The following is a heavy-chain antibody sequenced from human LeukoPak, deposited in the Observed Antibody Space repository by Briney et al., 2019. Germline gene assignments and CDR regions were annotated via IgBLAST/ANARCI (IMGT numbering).Heavy chain of an antibody. V-gene: IGHV1-18*01. Sequence: ASVKVSFKASGYTFTSYGISWVRQAPGQGLEWMGWISAYNGNTNYAQKLQGRVTMTTDTSTSTAYMELRSLRSDDTAVYYCARDRAARPGNWFDPWGQGTLVTVSS. D-gene: IGHD6-6*01. CDR1: GYTFTSYG. CDR3: ARDRAARPGNWFDP. CDR2: ISAYNGNT. J-gene: IGHJ5*02.